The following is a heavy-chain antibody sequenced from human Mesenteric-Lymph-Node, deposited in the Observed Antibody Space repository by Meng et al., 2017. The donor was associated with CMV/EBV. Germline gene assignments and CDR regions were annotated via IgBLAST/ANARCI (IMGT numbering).Heavy chain of an antibody. CDR2: IGSSGSSI. CDR3: ARETGTTSFDS. J-gene: IGHJ4*02. V-gene: IGHV3-48*03. D-gene: IGHD1-1*01. Sequence: GESLKISCAASGFTFNTYEMNWVRQAPGKGLEWVSYIGSSGSSIYYTDSVKGRFTISRDNTKNSLYLQMNSLRAEDTAVYFCARETGTTSFDSWGQGTLVTVSS. CDR1: GFTFNTYE.